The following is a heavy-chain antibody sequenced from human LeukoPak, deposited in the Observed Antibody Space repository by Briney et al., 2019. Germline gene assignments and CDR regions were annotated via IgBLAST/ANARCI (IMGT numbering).Heavy chain of an antibody. D-gene: IGHD3-10*01. J-gene: IGHJ5*02. CDR1: GYTFTSYY. CDR3: ARGPRTSLLWFGGTWFDP. V-gene: IGHV1-46*01. Sequence: ASVKVSCKASGYTFTSYYMHWVRQAPGQGLEWMGIINPSGGSTSYAQKFQGRVTMTRDMSTSTVYMELSSLRSEDTAVYYCARGPRTSLLWFGGTWFDPWGQGTLVTVSS. CDR2: INPSGGST.